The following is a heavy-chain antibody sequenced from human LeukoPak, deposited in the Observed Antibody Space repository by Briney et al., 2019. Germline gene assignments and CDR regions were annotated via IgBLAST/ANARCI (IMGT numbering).Heavy chain of an antibody. J-gene: IGHJ3*02. D-gene: IGHD2-15*01. V-gene: IGHV1-69*13. CDR1: GGTFSSYA. CDR2: IIPIFGTA. CDR3: ARHRGGLNAFDI. Sequence: SVKVSCKASGGTFSSYAISWVRQVPGQGLEWMGGIIPIFGTANYAQKFQGRVTITADESTSTAYMELSSLRSEDTAVYYCARHRGGLNAFDIWGQGTMVTVSS.